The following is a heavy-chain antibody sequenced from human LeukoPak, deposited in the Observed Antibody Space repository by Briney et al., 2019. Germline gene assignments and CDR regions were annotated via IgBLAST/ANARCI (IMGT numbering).Heavy chain of an antibody. CDR2: IYSGGST. V-gene: IGHV3-66*04. CDR3: ARHLLGVATNGHYYYYYMDV. D-gene: IGHD5-12*01. J-gene: IGHJ6*03. Sequence: GGSLRLSCAASGFTVSSNYMSWVRQAPGKGLEWVSVIYSGGSTYYADSVKGRFTISRDNSKNTLYLQMNSLRAEDTAVYYCARHLLGVATNGHYYYYYMDVWGKGTTVTISS. CDR1: GFTVSSNY.